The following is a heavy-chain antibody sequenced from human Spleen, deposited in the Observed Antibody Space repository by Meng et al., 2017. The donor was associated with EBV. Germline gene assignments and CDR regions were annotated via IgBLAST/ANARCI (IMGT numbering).Heavy chain of an antibody. D-gene: IGHD5-24*01. CDR2: IIPMFGTT. J-gene: IGHJ4*02. CDR3: AIDGYNPYYFDH. CDR1: GGTFGSYA. Sequence: VEVGGGVKKPGSSVKVSCKASGGTFGSYAISWVRQAPGQGLEGMGGIIPMFGTTNYAQKFQGRVTITADESTSTAYMELSSLRSEDTAVYYCAIDGYNPYYFDHWGQGTLVTVSS. V-gene: IGHV1-69*01.